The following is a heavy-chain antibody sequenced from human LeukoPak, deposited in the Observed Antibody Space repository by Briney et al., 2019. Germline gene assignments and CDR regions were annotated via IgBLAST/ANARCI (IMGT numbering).Heavy chain of an antibody. CDR3: ARDRRENGYSYGLDY. Sequence: SVKVSCKASGGTFSSYAISWVRQAPGQGLEWMGGIIPIFGTANYAQKFQGRVTITTDESTSTAYMELSSLRSEDTAVNYCARDRRENGYSYGLDYWGQGTLVTVSS. D-gene: IGHD5-18*01. CDR2: IIPIFGTA. V-gene: IGHV1-69*05. CDR1: GGTFSSYA. J-gene: IGHJ4*02.